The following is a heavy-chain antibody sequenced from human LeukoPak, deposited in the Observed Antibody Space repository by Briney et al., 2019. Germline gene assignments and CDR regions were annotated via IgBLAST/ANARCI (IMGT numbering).Heavy chain of an antibody. CDR1: GFIFGSDW. J-gene: IGHJ3*02. CDR2: INPDGNEK. CDR3: ARYYDPAVGDAFDI. V-gene: IGHV3-7*01. D-gene: IGHD3-16*01. Sequence: GGPLRLSCAASGFIFGSDWMTWVRQAPGKGLEWVANINPDGNEKYYVDSVKGRFTISRDNGKNSLYLQLNSLRAEDTAVYYCARYYDPAVGDAFDIWGQGTMVTVSS.